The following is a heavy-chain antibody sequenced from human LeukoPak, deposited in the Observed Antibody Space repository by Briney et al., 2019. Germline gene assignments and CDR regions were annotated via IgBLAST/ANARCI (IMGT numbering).Heavy chain of an antibody. CDR1: GFTFSSYA. CDR2: ISGSGGST. CDR3: ATQRLVLSRIDY. Sequence: GGSLRLSCAASGFTFSSYAMSWVRQAPAKGLEWVSAISGSGGSTYYADSVKGRFTISRDNSKNTLYLQMNSLRAEDTAVYYCATQRLVLSRIDYWGQGTLVTVSS. D-gene: IGHD6-19*01. V-gene: IGHV3-23*01. J-gene: IGHJ4*02.